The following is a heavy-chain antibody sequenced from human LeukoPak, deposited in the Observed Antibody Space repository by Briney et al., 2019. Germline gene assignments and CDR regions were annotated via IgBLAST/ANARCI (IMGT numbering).Heavy chain of an antibody. V-gene: IGHV3-74*01. CDR2: INDDGSST. D-gene: IGHD3-10*01. Sequence: GGSLRLTCAGSGFTFSSYWMHWVRQAPGKGLVWVSRINDDGSSTSYADFVKGRFTISRDNAKNTLYLQMNSLRAEDTAVYFCARGDSQRYGSGSYYYYYMDVWGRGTTVTISS. J-gene: IGHJ6*03. CDR1: GFTFSSYW. CDR3: ARGDSQRYGSGSYYYYYMDV.